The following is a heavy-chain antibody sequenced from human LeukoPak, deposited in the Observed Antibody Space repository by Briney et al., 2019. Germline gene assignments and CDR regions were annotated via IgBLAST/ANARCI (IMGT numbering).Heavy chain of an antibody. CDR2: ISAYNGNT. J-gene: IGHJ1*01. CDR1: GYTFTSYG. Sequence: ASVKVSCKASGYTFTSYGISWVRQAPGQGLEWIGWISAYNGNTNYAQKLQGRVTMTTDTSTSTAYMELRSLKSDDTAVYYCARGILPSHCSSTSCVGDFQHWGQGTLVTVSS. CDR3: ARGILPSHCSSTSCVGDFQH. V-gene: IGHV1-18*01. D-gene: IGHD2-2*01.